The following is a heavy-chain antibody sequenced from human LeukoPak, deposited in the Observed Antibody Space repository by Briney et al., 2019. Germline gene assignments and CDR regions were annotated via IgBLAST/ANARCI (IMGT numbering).Heavy chain of an antibody. V-gene: IGHV4-34*01. J-gene: IGHJ4*02. CDR3: ARGWSSITIFGVVIMSFDY. CDR1: GGSFSGYY. D-gene: IGHD3-3*01. CDR2: INHSGST. Sequence: SETLSLTXAVYGGSFSGYYWSWIRQPPGKGLEWIGEINHSGSTNYNPSLKSRVTISVDTSKNQFSLKLSSVTAADTAVYYCARGWSSITIFGVVIMSFDYWGQGSLVTVSS.